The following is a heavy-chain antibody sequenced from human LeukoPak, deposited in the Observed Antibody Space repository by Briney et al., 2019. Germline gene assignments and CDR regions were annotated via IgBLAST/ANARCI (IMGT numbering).Heavy chain of an antibody. V-gene: IGHV1-2*02. CDR1: GYTFTGYY. J-gene: IGHJ4*02. D-gene: IGHD3-22*01. Sequence: ASVKVSCKASGYTFTGYYMHWVRQAPGQGLEWMGWINPNSGGTNYAQKFQGRVTMTRDTSISTAYMELSRLRSDDTAVYYCARLDSSGYYHAFDYWGQGTLVTVSS. CDR2: INPNSGGT. CDR3: ARLDSSGYYHAFDY.